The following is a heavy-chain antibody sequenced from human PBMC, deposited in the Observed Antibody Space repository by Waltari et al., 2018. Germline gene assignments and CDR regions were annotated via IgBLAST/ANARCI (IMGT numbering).Heavy chain of an antibody. D-gene: IGHD1-26*01. Sequence: EVQLVESGGGVVRPGGSLRLSCAASGFTFADYGMSWVRQAPGKGLEWVSGITWNGGSTGDRDAVKVRVTISRDNAKNSLYLQMNSLRAEDTALYYCAREGATLIHDAFEIWGQGTMVTVSS. CDR2: ITWNGGST. J-gene: IGHJ3*02. V-gene: IGHV3-20*04. CDR1: GFTFADYG. CDR3: AREGATLIHDAFEI.